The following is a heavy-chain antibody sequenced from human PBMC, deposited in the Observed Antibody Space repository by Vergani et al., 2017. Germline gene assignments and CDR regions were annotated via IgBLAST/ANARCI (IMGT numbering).Heavy chain of an antibody. D-gene: IGHD2-15*01. CDR1: GGSFSGYY. Sequence: QVQLQQWGAGLLKPSETLSLTCAVYGGSFSGYYWSWIRQPPGKGLEWIGEINHSGSTNYNPSLKSRVTISVDTSKNQFSLKLSSVTAADTAVYYCARVRYCSGGSCPLYYYYYGMDVWGQGTTVTVSS. J-gene: IGHJ6*02. CDR3: ARVRYCSGGSCPLYYYYYGMDV. V-gene: IGHV4-34*01. CDR2: INHSGST.